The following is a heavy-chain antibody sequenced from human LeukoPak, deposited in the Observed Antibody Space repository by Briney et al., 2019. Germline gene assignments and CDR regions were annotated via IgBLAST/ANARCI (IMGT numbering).Heavy chain of an antibody. CDR1: GFTFSSYA. D-gene: IGHD5-24*01. J-gene: IGHJ3*02. Sequence: GGSLSLSCAASGFTFSSYAMSWVRQAPGKGLEWISAISGSGGSTYYADSVKGRFTISRDNSKNTLYLQMNSLRAEDTAVYYCAMATYAPSAFDIWGQGTMVTVSS. CDR2: ISGSGGST. CDR3: AMATYAPSAFDI. V-gene: IGHV3-23*01.